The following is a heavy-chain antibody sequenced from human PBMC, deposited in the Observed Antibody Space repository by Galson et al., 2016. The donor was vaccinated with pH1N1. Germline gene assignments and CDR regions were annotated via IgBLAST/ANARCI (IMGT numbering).Heavy chain of an antibody. CDR1: GYSFTSYW. V-gene: IGHV5-51*03. Sequence: QSGAEVKKPGESLKISCRGSGYSFTSYWIAWVRQKPGKGLEWMGIVYPGDSDTRYSPSFRGLFTFSADKSIGTAYLQWSRLEASDTAIYYCARLRCGITVVREVYFDLWGQGTLVTVSS. D-gene: IGHD3-10*01. J-gene: IGHJ4*02. CDR2: VYPGDSDT. CDR3: ARLRCGITVVREVYFDL.